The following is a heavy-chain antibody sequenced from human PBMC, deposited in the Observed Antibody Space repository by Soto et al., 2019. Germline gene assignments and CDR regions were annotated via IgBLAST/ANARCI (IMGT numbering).Heavy chain of an antibody. J-gene: IGHJ4*02. Sequence: ASVKVSCKASGYTFTSYGISWVRQAPGQGLEWMGWISAYNGNTNYAQKLQGRVTMTTDTSTSTAYMELRSLRSDDTAVYYCARDFSPHLDYYDSSGYSTAFDYWGQGTLVTVSS. V-gene: IGHV1-18*01. CDR2: ISAYNGNT. D-gene: IGHD3-22*01. CDR1: GYTFTSYG. CDR3: ARDFSPHLDYYDSSGYSTAFDY.